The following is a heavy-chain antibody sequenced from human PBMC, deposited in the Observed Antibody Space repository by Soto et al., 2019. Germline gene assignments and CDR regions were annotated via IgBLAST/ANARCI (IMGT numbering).Heavy chain of an antibody. CDR2: IYYSGST. CDR1: GDSITSGSYH. CDR3: ASQLYYDSAGYFDY. Sequence: SETLSLTCTVSGDSITSGSYHWTWIRQHPVKGLEWIGNIYYSGSTYYNPSLKSRLTITVDTSKNQFSLKLSSVTAADTAVYFCASQLYYDSAGYFDYWGQGAQVTVSS. J-gene: IGHJ4*02. V-gene: IGHV4-31*03. D-gene: IGHD3-16*01.